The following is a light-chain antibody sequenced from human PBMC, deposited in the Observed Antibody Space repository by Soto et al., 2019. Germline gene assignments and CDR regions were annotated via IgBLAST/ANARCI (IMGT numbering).Light chain of an antibody. V-gene: IGLV2-14*01. Sequence: QSALTQPASVSGSPGQSITISCTGTSSDVGGYNYVSWYQQHPGKAPKLMIYEVSNRPSGVSNRFSGSKSGNTASLTISGLQAEDEADYYCSSYTSSSTQVFGTGPKVTVL. CDR1: SSDVGGYNY. CDR2: EVS. J-gene: IGLJ1*01. CDR3: SSYTSSSTQV.